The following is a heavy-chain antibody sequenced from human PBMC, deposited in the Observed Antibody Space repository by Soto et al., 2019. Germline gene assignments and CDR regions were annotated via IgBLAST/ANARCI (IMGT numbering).Heavy chain of an antibody. D-gene: IGHD2-15*01. CDR2: ISYDGSNR. CDR3: AKALSGGYCSGGSCSLDY. Sequence: QVQPVESGGGVVQPGRSLRLSCAASGFTFSNYGMHWVRQAPGKGLEWVAVISYDGSNRYYADSVKGRFTISRDNSKNTLDLQMNSLRPDDTAVYYCAKALSGGYCSGGSCSLDYWGQGNLVTVSS. CDR1: GFTFSNYG. J-gene: IGHJ4*02. V-gene: IGHV3-30*18.